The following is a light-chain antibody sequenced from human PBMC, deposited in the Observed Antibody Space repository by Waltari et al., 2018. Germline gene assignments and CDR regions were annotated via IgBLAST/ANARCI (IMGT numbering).Light chain of an antibody. CDR1: SSHVGGYNY. Sequence: QSALTQPASLSGSPGQSITISCTGTSSHVGGYNYVSWYQQHPGKAPKLMIYDVSKRPSGVSNRFSGSKSGNTASLTISGLQAEDEADYYCCSYAGSSTWVFGGGTKLTVL. CDR2: DVS. J-gene: IGLJ3*02. V-gene: IGLV2-23*02. CDR3: CSYAGSSTWV.